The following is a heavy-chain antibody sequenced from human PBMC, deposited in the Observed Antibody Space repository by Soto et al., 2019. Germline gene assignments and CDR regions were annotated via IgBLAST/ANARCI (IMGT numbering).Heavy chain of an antibody. V-gene: IGHV3-23*01. D-gene: IGHD2-15*01. J-gene: IGHJ3*02. CDR1: GFTFSSYA. CDR2: ISGSGGST. Sequence: GGSLRLSCAASGFTFSSYAMSWVRQAPGKGLEWVSAISGSGGSTYYADSVKGRFTISKDNSKNTQYLQMNSLRAEDTAVYYCAKDMLQRDIVVVVDQEGAFDIWGQGTMVTVSS. CDR3: AKDMLQRDIVVVVDQEGAFDI.